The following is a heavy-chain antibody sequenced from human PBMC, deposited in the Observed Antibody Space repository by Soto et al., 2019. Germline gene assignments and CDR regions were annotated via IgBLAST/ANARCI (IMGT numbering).Heavy chain of an antibody. D-gene: IGHD1-26*01. J-gene: IGHJ4*02. Sequence: QVQLVQSGAEVKKPGASVKVSCKASGYTVTSYGICWVRQAPGQGLEWMGWISAYNRNTNYAQKLQGRVTMPTDTCTSTDYMEMTSIRSDDTAVYYCAGDRGSYALAYWGQGTLVAVS. CDR3: AGDRGSYALAY. V-gene: IGHV1-18*01. CDR1: GYTVTSYG. CDR2: ISAYNRNT.